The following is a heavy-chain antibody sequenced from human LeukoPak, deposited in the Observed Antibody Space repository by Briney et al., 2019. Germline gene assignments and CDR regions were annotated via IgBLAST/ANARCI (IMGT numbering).Heavy chain of an antibody. CDR3: ARDLSGSFDY. D-gene: IGHD5-12*01. CDR2: IYSGGST. Sequence: GGSLRLSCAASGFTVSSNYMSWVRQAPGKGLEWVSVIYSGGSTYYADSVKGRFTISRHNSKNTLCLQMNSLRAEDTAVYYCARDLSGSFDYWGQGTLVTVSS. J-gene: IGHJ4*02. CDR1: GFTVSSNY. V-gene: IGHV3-53*04.